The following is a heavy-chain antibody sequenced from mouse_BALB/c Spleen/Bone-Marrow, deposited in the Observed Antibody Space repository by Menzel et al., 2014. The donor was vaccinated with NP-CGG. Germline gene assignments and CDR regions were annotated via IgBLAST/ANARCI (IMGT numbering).Heavy chain of an antibody. V-gene: IGHV5-6-3*01. Sequence: EVMLVESGGGLVQPGGSLKLSCAASGFTFSSYVMSWVRQTPDKRLELVATINSNGGSTYYPDSVKGRFTISRDNAKNTMYLQMSSLKSEDTAMYYCARDSNDYWGQGTTLTVSS. CDR2: INSNGGST. CDR1: GFTFSSYV. J-gene: IGHJ2*01. CDR3: ARDSNDY.